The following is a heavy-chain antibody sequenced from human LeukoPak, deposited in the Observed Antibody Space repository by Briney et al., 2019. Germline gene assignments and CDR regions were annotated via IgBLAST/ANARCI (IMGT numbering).Heavy chain of an antibody. CDR1: GGSFSGYY. CDR2: MNPSGST. Sequence: TSETLSLTCAVYGGSFSGYYWTWIRQTPEKGLEWIGEMNPSGSTSYNPSLKSRVTISVDTSKNQFSLKLSSVTAANTAVYYCARGRQDVTMIVVVMTAVSYYLDVWGKGTTVTVS. J-gene: IGHJ6*03. V-gene: IGHV4-34*01. D-gene: IGHD3-22*01. CDR3: ARGRQDVTMIVVVMTAVSYYLDV.